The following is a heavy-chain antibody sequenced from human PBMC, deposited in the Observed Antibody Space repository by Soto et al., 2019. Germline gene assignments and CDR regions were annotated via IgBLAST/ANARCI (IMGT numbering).Heavy chain of an antibody. CDR1: GFTVSSNY. CDR2: IYSGGST. V-gene: IGHV3-66*01. Sequence: PGGSLRLSCAASGFTVSSNYMSWVRQAPGKGLEWVSVIYSGGSTYYADSVKGRFTISRDNSKNTLYLQMNSLRAEDTAVYYCARDMPLDGAPYYYYYYGMDVWGQGTTVTVSS. J-gene: IGHJ6*02. D-gene: IGHD2-2*01. CDR3: ARDMPLDGAPYYYYYYGMDV.